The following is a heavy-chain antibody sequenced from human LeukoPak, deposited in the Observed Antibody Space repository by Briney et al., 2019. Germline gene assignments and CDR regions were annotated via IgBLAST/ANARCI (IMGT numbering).Heavy chain of an antibody. Sequence: PGGSLRLSCAASGFTFSSYGMHWVRQAPGKGLEWVAVISYDGSNKYYADSVKGRFTISRDNSKNTLYLQMNSLRAEDTAVYYCAKDWIAYCGGDCYSASDYWGQGTLVTVSS. CDR3: AKDWIAYCGGDCYSASDY. CDR2: ISYDGSNK. J-gene: IGHJ4*02. CDR1: GFTFSSYG. D-gene: IGHD2-21*02. V-gene: IGHV3-30*18.